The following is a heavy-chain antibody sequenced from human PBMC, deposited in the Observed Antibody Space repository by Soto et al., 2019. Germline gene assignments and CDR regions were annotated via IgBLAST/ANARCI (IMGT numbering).Heavy chain of an antibody. J-gene: IGHJ4*02. D-gene: IGHD6-19*01. CDR2: ISSSDNTI. Sequence: GGSLRLSCAASGFIFRTYEMNWVRQAPGKGLEWVSYISSSDNTIYYADSVKGRFTVSRDNAKNSLYLQMNSLRADDTAVYYCLREGIAVAGTFDYWGQGTLVTVSS. V-gene: IGHV3-48*03. CDR3: LREGIAVAGTFDY. CDR1: GFIFRTYE.